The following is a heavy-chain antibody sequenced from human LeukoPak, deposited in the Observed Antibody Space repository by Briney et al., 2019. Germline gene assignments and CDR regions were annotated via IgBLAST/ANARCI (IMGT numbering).Heavy chain of an antibody. CDR3: ARDTYCSSTSCFPYYMDV. CDR1: GYTFTSYG. CDR2: INTYYGNT. V-gene: IGHV1-18*01. J-gene: IGHJ6*03. D-gene: IGHD2-2*01. Sequence: GASVKVSCKASGYTFTSYGINWVRQAPGQGLEWMGWINTYYGNTDYAQKLQDRVTMSTDTSTRIAYMELRSLRPDDTAVYYCARDTYCSSTSCFPYYMDVWGTGTTVTVSS.